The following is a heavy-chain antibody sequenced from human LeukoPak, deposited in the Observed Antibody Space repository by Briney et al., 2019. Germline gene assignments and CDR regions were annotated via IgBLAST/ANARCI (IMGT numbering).Heavy chain of an antibody. Sequence: SETLSLTCTVSGGSISSYYWSWIRQPPGKGLEWIGYISYSGSTNYNPSLKSRVTISVDTSNNQFSLKLSSVTAADTAVYYCARDSHWGYYDSSGYYLAYFGYWGQGTLVTVSS. V-gene: IGHV4-59*01. D-gene: IGHD3-22*01. CDR2: ISYSGST. CDR1: GGSISSYY. J-gene: IGHJ4*02. CDR3: ARDSHWGYYDSSGYYLAYFGY.